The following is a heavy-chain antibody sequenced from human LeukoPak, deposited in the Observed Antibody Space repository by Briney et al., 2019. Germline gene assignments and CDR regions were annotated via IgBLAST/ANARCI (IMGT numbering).Heavy chain of an antibody. D-gene: IGHD5-18*01. V-gene: IGHV3-11*01. Sequence: GGSLRLSCVASGVTLSNYAMSWARQAPGKGLEWVSYISSSGSTIYYADSVKGRFTISRDNAKNSLYLQMNSLRAEDTAVYYCARVLGGAMVAWAQGTLVTVSS. J-gene: IGHJ5*02. CDR1: GVTLSNYA. CDR3: ARVLGGAMVA. CDR2: ISSSGSTI.